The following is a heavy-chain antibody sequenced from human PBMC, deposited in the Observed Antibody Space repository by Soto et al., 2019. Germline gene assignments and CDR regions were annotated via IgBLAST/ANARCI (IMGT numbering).Heavy chain of an antibody. V-gene: IGHV3-21*01. CDR3: ARDQEPRITMVRDDAFDI. D-gene: IGHD3-10*01. Sequence: GGSLRLSCAASGFTFSSYSMNWVRQAPGKGLEWVSSISSSSSYIYYADSVKGRFTISRDNAKNSLYLQMNSLRAEDTAVYYCARDQEPRITMVRDDAFDIWGQGTMVTVSS. CDR1: GFTFSSYS. CDR2: ISSSSSYI. J-gene: IGHJ3*02.